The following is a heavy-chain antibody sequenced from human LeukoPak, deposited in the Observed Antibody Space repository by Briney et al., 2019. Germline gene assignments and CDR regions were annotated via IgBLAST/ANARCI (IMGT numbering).Heavy chain of an antibody. V-gene: IGHV1-69*04. CDR2: IIPILGIA. CDR1: GGTFSSYA. Sequence: SVKVSCKASGGTFSSYAISWVRQAPGQGLEWMGRIIPILGIANYAQKFQGRVTITADKSTSTAYMELSSLRSEDTAVYYCAGDWPMVRSQGEFDYWGQGTLVTVSS. J-gene: IGHJ4*02. CDR3: AGDWPMVRSQGEFDY. D-gene: IGHD3-10*01.